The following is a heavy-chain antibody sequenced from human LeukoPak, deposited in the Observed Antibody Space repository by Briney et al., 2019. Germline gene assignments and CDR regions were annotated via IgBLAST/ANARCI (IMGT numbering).Heavy chain of an antibody. V-gene: IGHV5-51*01. CDR3: ARHSGYCSGGSCSNWFDP. Sequence: GESLKISCKGSGYSFTSYWIGWVRQMPGKGLEWMGIIYPGDSDTRYSPSFQGQVTISADKSISTAYLQWSSLKASDTAMYCCARHSGYCSGGSCSNWFDPWGQGTLVTVSS. J-gene: IGHJ5*02. CDR2: IYPGDSDT. D-gene: IGHD2-15*01. CDR1: GYSFTSYW.